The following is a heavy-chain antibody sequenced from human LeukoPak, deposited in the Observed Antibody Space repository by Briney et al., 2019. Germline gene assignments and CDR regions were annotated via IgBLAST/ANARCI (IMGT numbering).Heavy chain of an antibody. Sequence: GASVKVSCKAFGYTFTSNYMHWVRQAPGQGLEWMGWINPNSGGTNYAQKFQGRVTMTRDTSISTAYMELSRLRSDDTAVYYCARGPAGMALYYFDYWGQGTLVTVSS. CDR3: ARGPAGMALYYFDY. CDR1: GYTFTSNY. V-gene: IGHV1-2*02. CDR2: INPNSGGT. D-gene: IGHD2-2*01. J-gene: IGHJ4*02.